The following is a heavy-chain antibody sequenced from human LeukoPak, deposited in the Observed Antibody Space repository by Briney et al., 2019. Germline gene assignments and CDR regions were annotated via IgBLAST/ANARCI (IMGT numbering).Heavy chain of an antibody. J-gene: IGHJ4*02. V-gene: IGHV1-2*02. D-gene: IGHD6-19*01. CDR3: ATGNYSSGWYPLDY. CDR1: GYTFTGYY. Sequence: ASVKVSCKASGYTFTGYYMHWVRQAPGQGREWMGWFSPNGGGTNYAQNFQDRVTMTRDTSISTAYMELSRLRSDDTAVYYCATGNYSSGWYPLDYWGQGTLVTVSS. CDR2: FSPNGGGT.